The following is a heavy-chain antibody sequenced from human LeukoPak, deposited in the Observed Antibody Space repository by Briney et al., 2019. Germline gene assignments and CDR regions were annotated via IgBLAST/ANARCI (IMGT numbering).Heavy chain of an antibody. CDR3: ARRRRLGYRSESYSDY. D-gene: IGHD6-19*01. CDR2: INHSGST. Sequence: KPSETLSLTCTVSGGSISSYYWSWIRQPPGKGLEWIGEINHSGSTNYNPSLKSRVTISVDTCKNQFSLKLSSVTAADTAVYYCARRRRLGYRSESYSDYWGQGTLVTVSS. V-gene: IGHV4-34*01. CDR1: GGSISSYY. J-gene: IGHJ4*02.